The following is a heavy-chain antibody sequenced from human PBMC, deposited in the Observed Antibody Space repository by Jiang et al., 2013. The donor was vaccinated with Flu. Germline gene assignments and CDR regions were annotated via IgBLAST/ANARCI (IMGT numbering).Heavy chain of an antibody. CDR3: ARDRQLGGWFDP. V-gene: IGHV4-61*01. D-gene: IGHD6-6*01. CDR2: IYYSGST. J-gene: IGHJ5*02. Sequence: LLKPSETLSLTCTVSGGSVSSGSYYWSWIRQPPGKGLEWIGYIYYSGSTNYNPSLKSRVTISVDTSKNQFSLKLSSVTAADTAVYYCARDRQLGGWFDPWGQGTLVTVSS. CDR1: GGSVSSGSYY.